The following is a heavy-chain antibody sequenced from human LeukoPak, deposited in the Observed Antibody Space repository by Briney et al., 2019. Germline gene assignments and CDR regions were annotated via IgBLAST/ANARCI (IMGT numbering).Heavy chain of an antibody. D-gene: IGHD5-18*01. CDR3: ARDNSRYYYYYMDV. CDR1: GGSISSHY. V-gene: IGHV4-59*11. Sequence: SETLSLTCTVSGGSISSHYWSWIRQPPGKGLEWIGYIYYSGSTNYNPSLKSRVTISVDTSKNQFSLKLSSVTAADTAVYYCARDNSRYYYYYMDVRGKGTTVTVSS. CDR2: IYYSGST. J-gene: IGHJ6*03.